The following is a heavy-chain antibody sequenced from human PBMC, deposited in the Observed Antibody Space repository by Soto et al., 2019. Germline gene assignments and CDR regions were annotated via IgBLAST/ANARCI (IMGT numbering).Heavy chain of an antibody. CDR1: GSSFSAFP. CDR3: AKETNAYEINF. CDR2: ISYEGNTQ. D-gene: IGHD3-9*01. J-gene: IGHJ4*02. V-gene: IGHV3-30-3*02. Sequence: QVHLWGSGGAWSRLGGPRRLSFQPPGSSFSAFPRHWARQAPGKGLEWVAVISYEGNTQYYADSVKGRFTVSRDNSNNILYVEMNNLRDEDTAMYYCAKETNAYEINFWGQGTLVTVSP.